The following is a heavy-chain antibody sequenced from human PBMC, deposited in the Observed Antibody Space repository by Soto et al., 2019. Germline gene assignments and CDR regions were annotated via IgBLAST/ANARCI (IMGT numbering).Heavy chain of an antibody. Sequence: QVQLVESGEGVVQPGRSLRLSCAASGFTFSSYAMHWVRQAPGKGLEWVAVISYDGSNKYYADSVKGRFTISRDNSKNTLYLQMNSLRAEDTAVYYCARGRGYSDAEYFQHWGQGTLVTVSS. CDR2: ISYDGSNK. CDR3: ARGRGYSDAEYFQH. V-gene: IGHV3-30-3*01. CDR1: GFTFSSYA. J-gene: IGHJ1*01. D-gene: IGHD5-18*01.